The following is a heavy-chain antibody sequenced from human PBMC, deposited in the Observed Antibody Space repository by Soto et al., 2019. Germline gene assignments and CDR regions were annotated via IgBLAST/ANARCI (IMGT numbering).Heavy chain of an antibody. J-gene: IGHJ4*02. V-gene: IGHV1-46*01. Sequence: QVQMVQSGAEAKMPGASVKLSCKAYGYTFIKHHVHWVRLAPGQGLQWMGIINPSSGGTRYAQKFQTRIALTSDTSTSTDYMELSSLTSADTGVYYFLREATGTSKQWAFDLWGQGTLVTVSS. CDR1: GYTFIKHH. CDR2: INPSSGGT. D-gene: IGHD3-9*01. CDR3: LREATGTSKQWAFDL.